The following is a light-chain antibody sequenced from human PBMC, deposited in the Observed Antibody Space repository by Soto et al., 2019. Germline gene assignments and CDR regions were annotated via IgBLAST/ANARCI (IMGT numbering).Light chain of an antibody. CDR1: QSLLHSNGFNW. CDR2: LGS. V-gene: IGKV2-28*01. Sequence: DIVMTQSPLSLSVTPGEPASISCRSTQSLLHSNGFNWLDWYLQKPGQSPQLLIHLGSNRASGVPDRFSGSGSGTDCTLKISRVEAEDVGVYYCMQALQPTLTFGGGTKVEI. J-gene: IGKJ4*01. CDR3: MQALQPTLT.